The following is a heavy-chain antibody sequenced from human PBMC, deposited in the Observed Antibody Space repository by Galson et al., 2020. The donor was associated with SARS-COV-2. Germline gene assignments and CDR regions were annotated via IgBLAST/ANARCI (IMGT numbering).Heavy chain of an antibody. Sequence: ASVKVSCKASGYTFTSYGISWVRQAPGQGLGWMGWISAYNGTTHYAQKLQGRVTMTTDTSTSTAYMELRSLRSDDTAVYYCARDSQWELLDYWGQGTLVTVSS. D-gene: IGHD1-26*01. CDR2: ISAYNGTT. J-gene: IGHJ4*02. V-gene: IGHV1-18*04. CDR3: ARDSQWELLDY. CDR1: GYTFTSYG.